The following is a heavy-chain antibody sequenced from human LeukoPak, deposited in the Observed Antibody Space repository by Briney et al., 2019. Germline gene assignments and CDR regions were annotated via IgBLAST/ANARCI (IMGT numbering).Heavy chain of an antibody. CDR3: ARDGGYTTLFDY. CDR2: ISYDGSNK. D-gene: IGHD6-13*01. V-gene: IGHV3-30*03. Sequence: GGSLRLSCAASGFTFSSYGMHWVRQAPGKGLEWVAVISYDGSNKYYADSVKGRFTISRDNAKNSLYLQMNSLRAEDTAVYYCARDGGYTTLFDYWGQGTLVTVSS. J-gene: IGHJ4*02. CDR1: GFTFSSYG.